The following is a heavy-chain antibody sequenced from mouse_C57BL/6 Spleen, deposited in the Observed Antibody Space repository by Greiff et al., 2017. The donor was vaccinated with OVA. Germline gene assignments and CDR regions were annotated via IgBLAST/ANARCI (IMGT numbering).Heavy chain of an antibody. D-gene: IGHD1-1*01. J-gene: IGHJ1*03. CDR2: IYPRDGSN. CDR1: GYTFTDHT. Sequence: QVQLQQSDAELVKPGASVKISCKVSGYTFTDHTIHWMKQRPEQGLEWIGYIYPRDGSNKYNEKFEGKATLTADKSSSTAYMQLNSLTSEDSAVYFCARSDYGSSYEWYFDVWGTGTTVTVSS. CDR3: ARSDYGSSYEWYFDV. V-gene: IGHV1-78*01.